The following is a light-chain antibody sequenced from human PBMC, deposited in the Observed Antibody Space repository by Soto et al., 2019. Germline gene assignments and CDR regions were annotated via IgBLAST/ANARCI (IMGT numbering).Light chain of an antibody. V-gene: IGKV3-15*01. Sequence: EIVMTQSPATLSVSPGERATLSCRASQSVSSNLAWYQQKPGQTHKLLIYVASTRATGIPARFSGSGSGTEFTLTISRLQYEDFEVYSCQQYNVWPLSFCGGTKVEFK. CDR2: VAS. CDR1: QSVSSN. J-gene: IGKJ4*01. CDR3: QQYNVWPLS.